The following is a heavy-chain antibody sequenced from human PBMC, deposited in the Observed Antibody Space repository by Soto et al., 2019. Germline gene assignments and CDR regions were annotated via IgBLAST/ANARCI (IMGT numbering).Heavy chain of an antibody. CDR2: IYYSWST. D-gene: IGHD3-10*01. J-gene: IGHJ4*02. CDR3: ARDLDGSGSPTFDY. V-gene: IGHV4-31*03. CDR1: GGSISSGGYY. Sequence: QVQLQESGPGLVKPSQTLSLTCTVSGGSISSGGYYWSWIRQHPGKGLEWIGYIYYSWSTYYNPSLKSRVTISVDTSKNQCSLKLSSVTAADTAVYYCARDLDGSGSPTFDYWGQGTLVTVSS.